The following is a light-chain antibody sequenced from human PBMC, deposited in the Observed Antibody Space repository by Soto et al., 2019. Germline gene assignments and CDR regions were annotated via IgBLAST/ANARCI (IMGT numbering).Light chain of an antibody. CDR2: GPS. CDR3: QQYNNWPRT. Sequence: EIVLTQSPGTLSLSPGERATLSCRASQSVSSSLAWYQQKPGLAPRLLIYGPSTRATGIPARFSGSGSGTEFTLTISSLQSEDFALYYCQQYNNWPRTFGQGTKVDIK. V-gene: IGKV3-15*01. J-gene: IGKJ1*01. CDR1: QSVSSS.